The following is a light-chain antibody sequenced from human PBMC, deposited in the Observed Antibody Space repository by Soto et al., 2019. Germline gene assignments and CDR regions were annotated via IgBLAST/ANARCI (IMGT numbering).Light chain of an antibody. CDR3: QKSYSTPYT. CDR1: QSISSY. Sequence: DIQMTQSPSSLSASVGDRVTITCRASQSISSYLNWYQQKPGKAPKLLIYAASSLQSGVPSRFSGSGSGTDFTLTSSSLQPEDFATYYCQKSYSTPYTFGQGTKLEIK. CDR2: AAS. V-gene: IGKV1-39*01. J-gene: IGKJ2*01.